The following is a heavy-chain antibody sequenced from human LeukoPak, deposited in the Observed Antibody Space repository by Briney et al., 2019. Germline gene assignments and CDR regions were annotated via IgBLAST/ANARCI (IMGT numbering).Heavy chain of an antibody. CDR2: IKQDGSEK. CDR3: ARAYCSGGSCYESHYYYYYMDV. CDR1: GFTFSSYW. V-gene: IGHV3-7*01. J-gene: IGHJ6*03. D-gene: IGHD2-15*01. Sequence: QPGGSLRLSCAASGFTFSSYWMSWVRQAPGKGLEWVANIKQDGSEKYYVDSVKGRFTISRDNAKNSLYLQMNSLRAEDTAVYYCARAYCSGGSCYESHYYYYYMDVWGKGTTVTVSS.